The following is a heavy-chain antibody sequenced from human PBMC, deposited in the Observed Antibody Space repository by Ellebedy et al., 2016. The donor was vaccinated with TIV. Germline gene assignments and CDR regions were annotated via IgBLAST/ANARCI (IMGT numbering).Heavy chain of an antibody. D-gene: IGHD5-12*01. CDR2: VYYTGTT. CDR1: GGSITSYF. CDR3: AREGIVATMFIDP. Sequence: MPGGSLRLSCNVSGGSITSYFWTWIRQTPGKGLEWIGYVYYTGTTDYNPSLSSRVTISIDTSKSQFSLRLSSVTAADTAVYYCAREGIVATMFIDPWGPGTLVTVSS. V-gene: IGHV4-59*01. J-gene: IGHJ5*02.